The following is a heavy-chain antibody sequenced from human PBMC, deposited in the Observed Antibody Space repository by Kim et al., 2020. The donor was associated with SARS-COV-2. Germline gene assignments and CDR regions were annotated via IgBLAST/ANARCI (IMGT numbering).Heavy chain of an antibody. Sequence: GGATSSADSVKGRLTISSDNSKNTLFLQMSSLRAEDTAIYYCANPRQPDYWGQGTLVTVSS. V-gene: IGHV3-23*01. J-gene: IGHJ4*02. CDR3: ANPRQPDY. CDR2: GGAT. D-gene: IGHD6-13*01.